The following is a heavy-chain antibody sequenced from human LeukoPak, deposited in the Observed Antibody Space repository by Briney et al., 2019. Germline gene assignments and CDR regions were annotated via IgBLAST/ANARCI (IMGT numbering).Heavy chain of an antibody. CDR1: GGSFSGYY. D-gene: IGHD3-22*01. CDR3: TRGLRGWPYFYGMDV. CDR2: IYLGGST. Sequence: SETLSLTCAVYGGSFSGYYWSWIRQAPGEGLEWMGEIYLGGSTNYRPFLKRGVTISVNTFKNEFTLKRRLVTAAAAAIYYCTRGLRGWPYFYGMDVWGQGTTVTVSS. V-gene: IGHV4-34*01. J-gene: IGHJ6*02.